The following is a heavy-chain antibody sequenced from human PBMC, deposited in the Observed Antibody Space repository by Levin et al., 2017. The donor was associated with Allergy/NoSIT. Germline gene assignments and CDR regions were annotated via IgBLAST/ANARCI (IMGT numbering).Heavy chain of an antibody. V-gene: IGHV3-48*01. CDR2: ISSSSSTI. D-gene: IGHD5-18*01. Sequence: RASVKVSCAASGFTFSSYSMNWVRQAPGKGLEWVSYISSSSSTIYYADSVKGRFTISRDNAKNSLYLQMNSLRAEDTAVYYCARVRSSYGYWGTRGLYFDYWGQGTLVTVSS. CDR1: GFTFSSYS. CDR3: ARVRSSYGYWGTRGLYFDY. J-gene: IGHJ4*02.